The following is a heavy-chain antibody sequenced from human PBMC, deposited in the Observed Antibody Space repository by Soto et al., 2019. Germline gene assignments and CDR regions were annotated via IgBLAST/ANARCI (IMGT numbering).Heavy chain of an antibody. J-gene: IGHJ4*02. V-gene: IGHV1-58*01. D-gene: IGHD3-22*01. CDR1: GFTFTSSA. CDR3: AADHEVLGSGSYPWYFDY. Sequence: SVKVSCKASGFTFTSSAVQWVRQARGQRLEWIGWIVVGSGNTNYAQKFQERVTITRDMSTSPAYMELSSLRSEDTAVYYCAADHEVLGSGSYPWYFDYWGQGTLVTVSS. CDR2: IVVGSGNT.